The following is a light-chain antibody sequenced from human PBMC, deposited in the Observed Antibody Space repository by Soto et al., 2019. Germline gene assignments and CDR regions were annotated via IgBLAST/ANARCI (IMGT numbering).Light chain of an antibody. CDR2: ITN. CDR3: PLYFGGAV. V-gene: IGLV7-43*01. CDR1: TGAVTSNNH. J-gene: IGLJ2*01. Sequence: QSVVTQEPALTVSPGGKFTLTCASSTGAVTSNNHPNWFQQKPGHPPRTLIYITNKKHYCTPARSSGTLLGGKAALTLSGVQPEEEADYYCPLYFGGAVFGGGTKMTVL.